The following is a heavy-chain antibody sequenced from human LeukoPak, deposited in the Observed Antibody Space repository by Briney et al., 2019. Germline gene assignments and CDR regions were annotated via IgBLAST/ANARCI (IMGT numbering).Heavy chain of an antibody. V-gene: IGHV1-69*01. CDR1: GGTFISDA. CDR2: SIPIFGTA. Sequence: VASLKVSCKASGGTFISDAISGVRHAPGQGREWMGGSIPIFGTANYAQKFPGRVTITADESTSTAYMELSSLRSEDTAVYYCASGFWSGYPQNHFDYWGQGTLVTVSS. J-gene: IGHJ4*02. CDR3: ASGFWSGYPQNHFDY. D-gene: IGHD3-3*01.